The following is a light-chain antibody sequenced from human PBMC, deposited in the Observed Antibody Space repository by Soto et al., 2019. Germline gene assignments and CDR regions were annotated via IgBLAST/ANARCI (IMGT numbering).Light chain of an antibody. CDR1: SSDVGGYNY. Sequence: QSALTQPASVSGSPGQSITISCTGTSSDVGGYNYVSWYQQHPGKAPKLMMYDVSNRPSGVSNRFSGSKSGNTASLTISGLQAEDEAHYYCSSYTSSSSPPYVFGTGTKLTVL. CDR3: SSYTSSSSPPYV. CDR2: DVS. J-gene: IGLJ1*01. V-gene: IGLV2-14*01.